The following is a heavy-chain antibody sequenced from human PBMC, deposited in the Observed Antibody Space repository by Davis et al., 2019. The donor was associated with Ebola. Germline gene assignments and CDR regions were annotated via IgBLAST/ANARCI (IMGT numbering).Heavy chain of an antibody. D-gene: IGHD2-8*02. V-gene: IGHV5-51*01. CDR3: ASLRRTITGMDDAFDI. Sequence: GESLKISCKDSGNSFTSHWIGWVRQMPGKGLEWMGLIYTGDSDTRYSPSFRGQVTISADNSIKTAFLQWSSLKASDTALYYCASLRRTITGMDDAFDIWGQGTMVTVSS. CDR1: GNSFTSHW. J-gene: IGHJ3*02. CDR2: IYTGDSDT.